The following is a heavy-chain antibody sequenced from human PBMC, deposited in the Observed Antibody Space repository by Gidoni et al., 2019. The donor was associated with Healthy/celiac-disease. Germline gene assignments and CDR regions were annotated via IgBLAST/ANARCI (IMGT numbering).Heavy chain of an antibody. Sequence: QVQLQQWGAGLLKPSETLSLTCPVSGGSFIGSSWSWIRQPPGKGLEWIWEINHSGSTNYNPSLKSRVTISVDTSKNQFSLKLSSVTAADTAVYYCAREGVVPAALYGYYYYGMDVWGQGTTVTVSS. CDR1: GGSFIGSS. CDR2: INHSGST. J-gene: IGHJ6*02. V-gene: IGHV4-34*01. CDR3: AREGVVPAALYGYYYYGMDV. D-gene: IGHD2-2*01.